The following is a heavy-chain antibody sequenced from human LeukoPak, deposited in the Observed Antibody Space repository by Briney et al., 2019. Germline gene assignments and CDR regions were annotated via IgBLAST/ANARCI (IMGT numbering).Heavy chain of an antibody. CDR1: GFTFSSYV. D-gene: IGHD3-10*01. CDR3: GRAFRTPSWFIGY. V-gene: IGHV3-23*01. CDR2: ISNSADVR. Sequence: GGSLRLSCAASGFTFSSYVMTWVRQAPGKGLEWVSSISNSADVRYHADTVKGRFTISRDNSKNTLYLQMNSLRAGDTAVYYCGRAFRTPSWFIGYWGQGALVTVSS. J-gene: IGHJ4*02.